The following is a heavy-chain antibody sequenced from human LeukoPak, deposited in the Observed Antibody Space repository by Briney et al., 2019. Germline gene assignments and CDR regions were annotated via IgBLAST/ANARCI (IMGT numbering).Heavy chain of an antibody. CDR2: IRYDGSNK. CDR1: GFTFSSYG. CDR3: AKDIGFTMNNFQH. Sequence: PGGSLRLSCAASGFTFSSYGMHWVRQAPGKGLEWVAFIRYDGSNKYYADSVKGRFTISRDNSKNTLYLQMNSLRAEDTALYYCAKDIGFTMNNFQHWGQGTLVTVSS. J-gene: IGHJ1*01. D-gene: IGHD3-22*01. V-gene: IGHV3-30*02.